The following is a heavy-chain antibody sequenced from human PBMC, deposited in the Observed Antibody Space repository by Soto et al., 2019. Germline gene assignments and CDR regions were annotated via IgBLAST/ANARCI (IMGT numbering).Heavy chain of an antibody. D-gene: IGHD6-19*01. V-gene: IGHV3-23*01. J-gene: IGHJ4*02. CDR3: AKDRGMGSGWAFDY. CDR2: ISGSGGST. CDR1: GFTFSSYA. Sequence: GVLRLSCAASGFTFSSYAMSWVRQAPGKGLEWVSAISGSGGSTYYADSVKGRFTISRDNSKNTLYLQMNSLRAEDTAVYYCAKDRGMGSGWAFDYWGQGTLVTVSS.